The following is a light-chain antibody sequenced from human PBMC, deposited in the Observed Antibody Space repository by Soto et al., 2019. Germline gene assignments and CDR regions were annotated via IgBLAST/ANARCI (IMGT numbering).Light chain of an antibody. V-gene: IGKV1-5*01. CDR1: QSIGDS. J-gene: IGKJ4*01. CDR3: QQYYSYKLT. CDR2: DVS. Sequence: DIQMTQSPSTLSASVGDRVTITCRASQSIGDSLAWYQQKPGKAPYLLISDVSSLERGVPSRFSGSGSGTEFTLTISSMQPDDFATFYCQQYYSYKLTFGGGTKVDIK.